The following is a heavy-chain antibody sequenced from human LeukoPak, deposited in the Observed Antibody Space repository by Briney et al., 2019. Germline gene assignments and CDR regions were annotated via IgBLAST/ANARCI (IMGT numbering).Heavy chain of an antibody. CDR2: VYHSGIT. D-gene: IGHD6-13*01. V-gene: IGHV4-59*01. CDR1: GASISSYY. Sequence: SETLSLTCTVSGASISSYYWSWIRQPPGKGLEWIGYVYHSGITHYNPSLKSRVTISVDTSKSQFSLKLTSVTAADTAVYYCASGPYPAAGTDHQFDYWGQGTLVTVFS. J-gene: IGHJ4*02. CDR3: ASGPYPAAGTDHQFDY.